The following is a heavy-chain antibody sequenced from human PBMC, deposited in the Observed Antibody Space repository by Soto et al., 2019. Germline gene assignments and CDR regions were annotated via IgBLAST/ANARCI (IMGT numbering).Heavy chain of an antibody. Sequence: GGSLRLSCAASGFTFSSYAMSLVRQAPGKGLEWVSAISGSGGSTYYADSVKGRFTISRDNSKNTLYLQMNSLRAEDTAVYYCAKDLAVAGTALYYYYYYGMDVWGQGTTVTVSS. D-gene: IGHD6-19*01. J-gene: IGHJ6*02. CDR1: GFTFSSYA. CDR2: ISGSGGST. V-gene: IGHV3-23*01. CDR3: AKDLAVAGTALYYYYYYGMDV.